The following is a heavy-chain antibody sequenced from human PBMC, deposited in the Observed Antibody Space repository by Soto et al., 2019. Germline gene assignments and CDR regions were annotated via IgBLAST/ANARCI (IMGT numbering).Heavy chain of an antibody. V-gene: IGHV4-34*01. CDR1: GGSFSGYY. J-gene: IGHJ4*02. Sequence: SETLSLTCAVYGGSFSGYYWSWIRQPPGKGLEWIGEINHSGSTYYNPSLKSRVTISVDKSKSQLFLKLSSVTAPDTAVYYCARQIYDSSGYYYAYWGQGTLVTVSS. D-gene: IGHD3-22*01. CDR3: ARQIYDSSGYYYAY. CDR2: INHSGST.